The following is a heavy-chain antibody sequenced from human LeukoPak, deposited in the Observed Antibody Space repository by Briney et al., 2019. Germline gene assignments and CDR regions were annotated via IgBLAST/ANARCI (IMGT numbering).Heavy chain of an antibody. D-gene: IGHD3-10*01. J-gene: IGHJ6*03. Sequence: PSETLSLTCTVSGGSISSYFWSWIRQTPGKGLEWIGNIYDTDNSNYNPSLKSRLIISIDTSNNQLSLKLRSVTAADTAVYYCARAQGSGSYYYYYMDVWGKGTTVTVSS. CDR2: IYDTDNS. CDR3: ARAQGSGSYYYYYMDV. V-gene: IGHV4-59*01. CDR1: GGSISSYF.